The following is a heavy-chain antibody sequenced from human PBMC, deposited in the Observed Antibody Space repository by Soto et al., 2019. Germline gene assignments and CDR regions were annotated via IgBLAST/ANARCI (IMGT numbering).Heavy chain of an antibody. CDR2: IYYSGST. D-gene: IGHD6-19*01. V-gene: IGHV4-59*01. CDR1: GCSISSYD. CDR3: ARDSSGWYEEYYYYGMDV. J-gene: IGHJ6*02. Sequence: PSETLSLTCTVSGCSISSYDWSWIRQPPGKGLEWIGYIYYSGSTNYNPSLKSRVTISVDTSKNQFSLKLSSVTAADTAVYYCARDSSGWYEEYYYYGMDVWGQGTTVTVSS.